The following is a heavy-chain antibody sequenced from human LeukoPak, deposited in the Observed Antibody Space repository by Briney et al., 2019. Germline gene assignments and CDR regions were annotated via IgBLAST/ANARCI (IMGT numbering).Heavy chain of an antibody. J-gene: IGHJ5*02. CDR3: ARVVTMVRGAHNWFDP. Sequence: PSETLSLTCTVSGGSISSYYWSWIRQPPGKGLEWIGYIYYSGSTNYNPSLKSRVTISVDTSKNQFSLKLSSVTAADTAVYYCARVVTMVRGAHNWFDPWGQGTLVTVPS. D-gene: IGHD3-10*01. V-gene: IGHV4-59*01. CDR1: GGSISSYY. CDR2: IYYSGST.